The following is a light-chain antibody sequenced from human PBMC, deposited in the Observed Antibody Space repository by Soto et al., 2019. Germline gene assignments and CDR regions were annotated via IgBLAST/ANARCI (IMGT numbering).Light chain of an antibody. Sequence: EIVMTQSPATLSVSPGERATLSCRASQSVSSNLAWYQQKPGQAPRLLIYGASTRATGIPARFSGSGSGTEFTITISSLQSEDVALYYCQQYNNWPPYTFGQGTKLEIK. CDR3: QQYNNWPPYT. J-gene: IGKJ2*01. V-gene: IGKV3-15*01. CDR1: QSVSSN. CDR2: GAS.